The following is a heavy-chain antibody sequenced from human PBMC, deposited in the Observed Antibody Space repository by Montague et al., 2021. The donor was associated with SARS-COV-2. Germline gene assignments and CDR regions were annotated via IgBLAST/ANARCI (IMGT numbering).Heavy chain of an antibody. CDR2: ISWNSGSI. CDR3: AKDMGPYGSGPYGMDV. V-gene: IGHV3-9*01. CDR1: GFTFDDYA. Sequence: SLRISCAASGFTFDDYAMHWVRQAPGKGLEWVSGISWNSGSIGYADSVKGRFTISRDSAKNSLYLQMNSLRAEDTALYYCAKDMGPYGSGPYGMDVWGQGTTVTVSS. D-gene: IGHD3-10*01. J-gene: IGHJ6*02.